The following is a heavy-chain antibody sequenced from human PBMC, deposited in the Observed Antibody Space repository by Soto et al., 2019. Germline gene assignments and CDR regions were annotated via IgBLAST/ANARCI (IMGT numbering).Heavy chain of an antibody. CDR3: AKDQGIAASHGID. CDR2: ISSDGSDK. CDR1: GFTFNNYG. D-gene: IGHD6-13*01. Sequence: QVQLVESGGGVVQPGTSLRLSCAASGFTFNNYGMHWVRQAPGTGLEWVAAISSDGSDKYYADSVKGRLTISRDNSKTTLYLQMHSLRAEDTAVYYCAKDQGIAASHGIDWGQGTMVTVSS. J-gene: IGHJ3*01. V-gene: IGHV3-30*18.